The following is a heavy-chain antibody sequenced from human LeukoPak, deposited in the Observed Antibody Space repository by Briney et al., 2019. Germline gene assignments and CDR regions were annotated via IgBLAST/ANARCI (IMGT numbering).Heavy chain of an antibody. D-gene: IGHD4/OR15-4a*01. V-gene: IGHV3-7*03. CDR3: ARDLNVLTAATPFDH. CDR2: IKQDGSEK. J-gene: IGHJ4*02. CDR1: GFIFSSYW. Sequence: GGSLRLSCAASGFIFSSYWMSWVRQAPGKGLEWVANIKQDGSEKYYVDSMKGRFTISRDNAKNSLYLQMDSLRAEDTAVYYCARDLNVLTAATPFDHWGQGTLVTVSS.